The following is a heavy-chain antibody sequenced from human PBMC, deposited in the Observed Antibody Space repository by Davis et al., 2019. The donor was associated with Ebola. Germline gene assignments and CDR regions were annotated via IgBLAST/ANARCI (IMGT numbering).Heavy chain of an antibody. V-gene: IGHV1-69*02. D-gene: IGHD6-13*01. CDR3: ARYSSSWYVFWFDP. CDR1: GGTFSSYT. Sequence: AASVKVSCKASGGTFSSYTISWVRQAPGQGLEWMGRIIPILGIANYAQKFQGRVTITADKSTSTAYMELSSLRSEDTAVYYCARYSSSWYVFWFDPWGQGTLVTVSS. J-gene: IGHJ5*02. CDR2: IIPILGIA.